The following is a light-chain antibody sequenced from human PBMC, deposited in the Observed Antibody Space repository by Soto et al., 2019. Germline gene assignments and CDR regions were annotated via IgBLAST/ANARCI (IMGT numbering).Light chain of an antibody. V-gene: IGKV3-20*01. J-gene: IGKJ1*01. CDR2: GAS. CDR3: QQYSSSRT. CDR1: QSVSNNY. Sequence: EIVLTQSPGTLSLSPGERATLSCRASQSVSNNYLAWYQQKPGQAPRLLISGASSRATGVPDRFSGNGSGTDFTLTITGLEPEDFAVYYCQQYSSSRTFGQGTKVDIK.